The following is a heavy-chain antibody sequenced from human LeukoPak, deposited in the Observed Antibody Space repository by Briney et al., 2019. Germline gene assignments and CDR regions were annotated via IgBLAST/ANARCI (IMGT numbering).Heavy chain of an antibody. CDR1: GGSFSGYY. V-gene: IGHV4-34*01. CDR2: INHSGST. CDR3: ARGVAVVRY. Sequence: SETLSHTCAVYGGSFSGYYWSWIRQPPGKGLEWIGEINHSGSTNYNPSLKSRVTISVDTSKNQFSLKLSSVIAADTAVYYCARGVAVVRYWGQGTLVTVSS. J-gene: IGHJ4*02. D-gene: IGHD4-23*01.